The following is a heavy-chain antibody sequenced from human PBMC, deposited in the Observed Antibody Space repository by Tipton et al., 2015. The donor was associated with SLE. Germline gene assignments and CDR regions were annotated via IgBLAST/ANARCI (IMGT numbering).Heavy chain of an antibody. CDR2: IYYSGST. CDR1: GGSISSGGYY. Sequence: TLSLTCTVSGGSISSGGYYWGWIRQPPGKGLEWIGSIYYSGSTYYNPSLKSRVTISVDTSKNQFSLKLSSVTAADTAVYYCAREGGGYADYWGQGTLVTVSS. D-gene: IGHD2-15*01. CDR3: AREGGGYADY. V-gene: IGHV4-39*07. J-gene: IGHJ4*02.